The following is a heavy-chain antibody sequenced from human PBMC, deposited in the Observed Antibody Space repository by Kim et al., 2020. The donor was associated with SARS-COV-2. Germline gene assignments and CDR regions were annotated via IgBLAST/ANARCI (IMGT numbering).Heavy chain of an antibody. V-gene: IGHV3-21*01. J-gene: IGHJ6*02. D-gene: IGHD3-10*01. Sequence: GGSLRLSCAASGFTFSSYSMNWVRQAPWKGLEWVSSISSSSSYIYYAYSVKGRFTISRDNAKNSLYLQMNSRRAEDTAVYYCATTMVRGDYYYYGMDVWGQGTTVTVSS. CDR2: ISSSSSYI. CDR1: GFTFSSYS. CDR3: ATTMVRGDYYYYGMDV.